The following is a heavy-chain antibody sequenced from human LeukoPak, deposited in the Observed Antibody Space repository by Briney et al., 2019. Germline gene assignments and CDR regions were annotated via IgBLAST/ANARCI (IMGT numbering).Heavy chain of an antibody. D-gene: IGHD3-22*01. Sequence: SETLSLTCTVSGGSISSYYWSWIRQPPGKGLEWIGYVLYTGSTIYNPSLRSRVTISGDTSKNQFSLKLSSVTAADTAVYYCARADYYDSTGYYLDYWGQGTLVTVSS. V-gene: IGHV4-59*13. J-gene: IGHJ4*02. CDR2: VLYTGST. CDR1: GGSISSYY. CDR3: ARADYYDSTGYYLDY.